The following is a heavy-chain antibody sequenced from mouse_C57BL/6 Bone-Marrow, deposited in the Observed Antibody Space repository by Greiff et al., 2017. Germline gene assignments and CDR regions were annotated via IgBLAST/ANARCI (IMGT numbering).Heavy chain of an antibody. CDR2: IYPGNSDT. CDR1: GYTFTSYW. J-gene: IGHJ2*01. CDR3: TRLGSNWDYFDY. Sequence: VQLQQSGTVLARPGASVKMSCKTSGYTFTSYWMHWVKQRPGQGLEWRGAIYPGNSDTSYTQKFKGKAKLTAVTSASTAYMELSSLTNEDSAVYYCTRLGSNWDYFDYWGQGTTLTVSS. D-gene: IGHD4-1*01. V-gene: IGHV1-5*01.